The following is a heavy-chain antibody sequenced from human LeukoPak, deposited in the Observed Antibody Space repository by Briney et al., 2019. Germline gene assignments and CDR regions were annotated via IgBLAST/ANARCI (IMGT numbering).Heavy chain of an antibody. D-gene: IGHD6-19*01. CDR2: ISGSGGST. CDR1: GFTFSSYA. J-gene: IGHJ5*02. V-gene: IGHV3-23*01. CDR3: AKDSTVAGRLYWFDP. Sequence: GGSLRLSCAASGFTFSSYAMSRVRQAPGKGLEWVSAISGSGGSTYYADSVKGRFTISRDNSKNTLYLQMNSLRAEDTAVYYCAKDSTVAGRLYWFDPWGQGTLVTVSS.